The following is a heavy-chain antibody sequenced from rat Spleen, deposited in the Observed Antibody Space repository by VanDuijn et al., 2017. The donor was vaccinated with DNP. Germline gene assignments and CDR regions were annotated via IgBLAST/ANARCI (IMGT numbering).Heavy chain of an antibody. D-gene: IGHD1-1*01. CDR2: LSYDGRNT. CDR1: GFSFSDYG. CDR3: VRQGHYSGDPNWFLY. V-gene: IGHV5S23*01. J-gene: IGHJ3*01. Sequence: EVQLVESGGGLIQPGRSLTLSCAASGFSFSDYGMAWVRQAPTKGLEWVAYLSYDGRNTYYRDSVKGRFTISRVNTQSTLHLQMTSLRSEDTATYYCVRQGHYSGDPNWFLYWGQGTVVIVSS.